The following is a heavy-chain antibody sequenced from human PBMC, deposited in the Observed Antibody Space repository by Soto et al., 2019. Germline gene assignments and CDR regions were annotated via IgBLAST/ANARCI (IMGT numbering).Heavy chain of an antibody. CDR3: ARDNDWAFDY. D-gene: IGHD3-16*01. V-gene: IGHV3-48*01. Sequence: EVHLVESGGGLEQPGGSLRLSCVASGFAFSRFAMNWVRQAPGKGLEWVSHINRETTILDYADSVKGRFTISRDNAKNSQYLQMNSLRVEDTAVYYCARDNDWAFDYWGQGTLVSVSS. J-gene: IGHJ4*02. CDR2: INRETTIL. CDR1: GFAFSRFA.